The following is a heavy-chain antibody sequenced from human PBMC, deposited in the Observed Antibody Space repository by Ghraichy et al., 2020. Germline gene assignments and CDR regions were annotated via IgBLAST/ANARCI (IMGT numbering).Heavy chain of an antibody. D-gene: IGHD3-10*01. CDR3: ARDLGYGSGSPNWFDP. V-gene: IGHV3-7*01. J-gene: IGHJ5*02. CDR1: GFTFSSYW. CDR2: IKQDGSEK. Sequence: GGSLRLSCAASGFTFSSYWMSWVRQAPGKGLEWVANIKQDGSEKYYVDSVKGRFTISRDNAKNSLYLQMNSLRAEDTAVYYCARDLGYGSGSPNWFDPWGQGTLVTVSS.